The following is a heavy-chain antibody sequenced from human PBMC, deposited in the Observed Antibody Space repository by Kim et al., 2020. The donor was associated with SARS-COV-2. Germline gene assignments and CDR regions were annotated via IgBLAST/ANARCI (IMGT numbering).Heavy chain of an antibody. D-gene: IGHD3-22*01. CDR1: GFTFRNYG. CDR3: AREAVSTAYYHGCLDI. V-gene: IGHV3-48*04. Sequence: GGSLRLSCVVSGFTFRNYGVNWVRQAPGKGLEWLSYISSGSTTKHFAESVKGRFTLSRDNAKNSVFLQMTSLRADDTAMYFCAREAVSTAYYHGCLDIWGQGTMVNVSS. J-gene: IGHJ3*02. CDR2: ISSGSTTK.